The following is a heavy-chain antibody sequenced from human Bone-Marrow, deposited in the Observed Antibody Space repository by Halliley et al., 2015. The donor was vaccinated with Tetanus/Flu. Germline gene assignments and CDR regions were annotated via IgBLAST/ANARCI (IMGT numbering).Heavy chain of an antibody. V-gene: IGHV4-59*01. J-gene: IGHJ5*02. D-gene: IGHD6-6*01. CDR2: IYYSGST. CDR3: ARGGTSLDVDWFDP. CDR1: GGSINNYY. Sequence: GLVKPSETLSLTCTVSGGSINNYYWSWIRKPPGKGLEWIGYIYYSGSTKYNPSLKSRVTISVDTSKNQFSLKLSSVTAADTAVYYCARGGTSLDVDWFDPWGQGTLVTVSS.